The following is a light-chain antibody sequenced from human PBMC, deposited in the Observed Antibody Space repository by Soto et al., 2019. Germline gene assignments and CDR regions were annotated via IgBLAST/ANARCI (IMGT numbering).Light chain of an antibody. Sequence: DIQMTQSPSSLSASVGDRVTITCRASESISRHLNWYQQKPGKAPNLLIYAASTLQNGVPSRFSGSGSGTDFTLTISSLQPEYFATYYCQQSYSTLSISFGQGTRLEIK. CDR3: QQSYSTLSIS. J-gene: IGKJ5*01. V-gene: IGKV1-39*01. CDR2: AAS. CDR1: ESISRH.